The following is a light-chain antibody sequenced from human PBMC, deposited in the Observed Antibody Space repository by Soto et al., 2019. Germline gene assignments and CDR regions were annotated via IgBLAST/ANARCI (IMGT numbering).Light chain of an antibody. V-gene: IGLV2-8*01. Sequence: QSVLTQPPSASGSPGQSVTISCTGTSSDVGGYIFVSWYQQHPGKVPKLIIYDVNKRPSGVPDRFSGSKYGNTASLTVSGLQAEDEGDYHCVSFAGGTYGFGPGTKVTVL. J-gene: IGLJ1*01. CDR2: DVN. CDR3: VSFAGGTYG. CDR1: SSDVGGYIF.